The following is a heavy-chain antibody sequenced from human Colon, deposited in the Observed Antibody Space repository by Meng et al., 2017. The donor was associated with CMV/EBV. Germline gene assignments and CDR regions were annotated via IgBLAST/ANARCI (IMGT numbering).Heavy chain of an antibody. V-gene: IGHV4-34*01. J-gene: IGHJ4*01. CDR3: ARATKSSCWEVLDY. Sequence: QVQLQQWGAGLLKPSETLSLTCAVYGESFSGYYWTCIRQPPGRGLEWIGESYYTGSTNYSPSLKSRVTISLDTSRNQFSLKLNSVTAADTAVYYCARATKSSCWEVLDYWGHGTLVTVSS. D-gene: IGHD2-2*01. CDR1: GESFSGYY. CDR2: SYYTGST.